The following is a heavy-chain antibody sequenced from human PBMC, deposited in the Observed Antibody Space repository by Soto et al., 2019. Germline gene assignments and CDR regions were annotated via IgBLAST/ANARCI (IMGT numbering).Heavy chain of an antibody. CDR1: GFTFSDYY. CDR2: ISSSGSTI. V-gene: IGHV3-11*01. J-gene: IGHJ6*03. CDR3: SRETSGAGQPAGSYYYYYYIDV. D-gene: IGHD1-26*01. Sequence: QVQLVESGGGLVKPGGSLRLSCAASGFTFSDYYMSWIRQAPGKGLEWVSYISSSGSTIYYADSVKGRFTISRDNAKSSLYLQMSILRSEDTAVYYCSRETSGAGQPAGSYYYYYYIDVWGKGTTVTVS.